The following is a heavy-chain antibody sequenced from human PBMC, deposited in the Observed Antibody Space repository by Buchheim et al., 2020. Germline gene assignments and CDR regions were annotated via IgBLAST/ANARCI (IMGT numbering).Heavy chain of an antibody. J-gene: IGHJ6*02. CDR1: GFSFSTYW. V-gene: IGHV3-74*01. Sequence: EVQLVQSGGGLVQPGGSLRLSCAASGFSFSTYWMHWVRHVPGKGLVWLARMFNDWSDTRYADSVRGRFTISRDNAKNILYLEMNNLRGEDTAVYYCARAPHCGGGICYGRHHYYGMDVWGQGTT. CDR3: ARAPHCGGGICYGRHHYYGMDV. D-gene: IGHD2-15*01. CDR2: MFNDWSDT.